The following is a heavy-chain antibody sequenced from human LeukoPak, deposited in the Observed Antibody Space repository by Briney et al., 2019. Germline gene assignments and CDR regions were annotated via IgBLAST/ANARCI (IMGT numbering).Heavy chain of an antibody. CDR1: GYTFTGYY. CDR3: ARDRTMGRGYFDY. CDR2: IIPIFGTA. Sequence: ASVKVSCKASGYTFTGYYMHWVRQAPGQGLEWMGGIIPIFGTANYAQKFQGRVTITADESTSTAYMELSSLRSEDTAVYYCARDRTMGRGYFDYWGQGTLVTVSS. V-gene: IGHV1-69*13. J-gene: IGHJ4*02. D-gene: IGHD1-1*01.